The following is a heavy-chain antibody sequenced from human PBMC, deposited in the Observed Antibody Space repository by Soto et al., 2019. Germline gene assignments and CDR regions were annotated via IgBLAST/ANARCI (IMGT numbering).Heavy chain of an antibody. V-gene: IGHV3-33*01. J-gene: IGHJ3*02. CDR2: IWYDGSNK. Sequence: GGSLRLSCAASGFTFSSYGMHWVRQAPGKGLEWVAVIWYDGSNKYYAEYVKGRFTISRDNSKNTLYLQMNSLRAEDTAVYYCARDYCGGDCFAFDIWGQGTMVTVSS. CDR1: GFTFSSYG. D-gene: IGHD2-21*02. CDR3: ARDYCGGDCFAFDI.